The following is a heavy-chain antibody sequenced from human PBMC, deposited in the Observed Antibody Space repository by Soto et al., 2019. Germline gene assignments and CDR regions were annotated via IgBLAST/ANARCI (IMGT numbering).Heavy chain of an antibody. CDR2: ISYDGSNK. Sequence: GGSLRLSCAASGFTFSSYGMHWVRQAPGKGLEWVAVISYDGSNKYYADSVKGRFTISRDNSKNTLYLQMNSLRAEDTAVYYCAKDNRWELPLKNYYYYGMDVWGQGTTVTVSS. CDR1: GFTFSSYG. CDR3: AKDNRWELPLKNYYYYGMDV. J-gene: IGHJ6*02. V-gene: IGHV3-30*18. D-gene: IGHD1-26*01.